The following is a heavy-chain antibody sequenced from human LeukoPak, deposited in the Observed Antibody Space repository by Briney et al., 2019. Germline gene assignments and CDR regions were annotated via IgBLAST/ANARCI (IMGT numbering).Heavy chain of an antibody. CDR2: ISAYNGNT. D-gene: IGHD2-21*01. CDR3: ARIAYCGGDCYTTYFDY. J-gene: IGHJ4*02. CDR1: GYTFTSYG. Sequence: ASVKVSCKASGYTFTSYGISWVRQAPGQGLEWMGWISAYNGNTNFAQKLQGRVTMTTDTSTGTAYMELRSLRSDDTAVYYCARIAYCGGDCYTTYFDYWGQGTLVTVSS. V-gene: IGHV1-18*01.